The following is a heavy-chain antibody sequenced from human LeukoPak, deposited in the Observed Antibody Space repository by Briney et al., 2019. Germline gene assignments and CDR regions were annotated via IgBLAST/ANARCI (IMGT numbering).Heavy chain of an antibody. D-gene: IGHD2-15*01. V-gene: IGHV1-2*02. J-gene: IGHJ4*02. CDR2: IDPNSGDT. CDR3: ARGGCSGDSCYDPSY. Sequence: GASVKVSCKASGYIFTGYYMHWVRQAPGQGLEWMGWIDPNSGDTNYAQKFQGRVTMTRETSISTAYMELSRLRSDDTAVYYCARGGCSGDSCYDPSYWGQGTLVTVSS. CDR1: GYIFTGYY.